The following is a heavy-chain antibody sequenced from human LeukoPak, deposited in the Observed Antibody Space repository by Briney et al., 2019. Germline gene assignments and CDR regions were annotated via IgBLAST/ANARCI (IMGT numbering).Heavy chain of an antibody. J-gene: IGHJ4*02. CDR2: ISGSGGST. CDR1: GFTFSSYG. Sequence: TGGTLRLSCAASGFTFSSYGMSWVRQAPGKGLEWVSAISGSGGSTYYADSVKGRFTISRDNSKNTLYLQMNSLRAEDTAVYYCAQLLSSGWYGLDYWGQGTLVTVSS. V-gene: IGHV3-23*01. D-gene: IGHD6-19*01. CDR3: AQLLSSGWYGLDY.